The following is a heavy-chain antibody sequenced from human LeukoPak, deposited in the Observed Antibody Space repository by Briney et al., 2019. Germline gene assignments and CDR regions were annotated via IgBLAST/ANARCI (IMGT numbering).Heavy chain of an antibody. V-gene: IGHV3-30-3*01. CDR3: ARDKPSRSDVFDI. CDR1: GFAFSNFA. Sequence: QTGGSLRLSCAASGFAFSNFAMHWVRQAPGKGLEWVAVTLHDENNKYNTDIVKGRFTISRDNSRNTLYLQMNSLRAEDTAIYYCARDKPSRSDVFDIWGQGTLVIVSS. CDR2: TLHDENNK. J-gene: IGHJ3*02.